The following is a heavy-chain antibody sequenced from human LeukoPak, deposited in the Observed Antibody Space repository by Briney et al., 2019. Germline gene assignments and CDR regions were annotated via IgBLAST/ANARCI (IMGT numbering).Heavy chain of an antibody. J-gene: IGHJ5*02. CDR1: GFTFSTYS. CDR3: ARVPRGADNWFDP. D-gene: IGHD3-10*01. CDR2: ISSSSDRI. V-gene: IGHV3-48*02. Sequence: GGSLRLSCAASGFTFSTYSMNWVRQAPGKGLEWLSYISSSSDRILYADSVKGRFTISRDNTKNSLYLQMTSLRDEDTAVYYCARVPRGADNWFDPWGQGTLVTVSS.